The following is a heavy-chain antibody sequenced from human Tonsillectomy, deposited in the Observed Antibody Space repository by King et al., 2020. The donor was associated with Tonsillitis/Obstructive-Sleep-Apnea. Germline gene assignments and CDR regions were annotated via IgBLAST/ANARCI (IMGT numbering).Heavy chain of an antibody. D-gene: IGHD2-21*01. CDR1: GFTFSRYW. V-gene: IGHV3-7*03. J-gene: IGHJ6*02. CDR2: IKQDGSEK. Sequence: QLVQSGGGLVQPGGSLRLSCAASGFTFSRYWMSWVRQAPGRGLEWVANIKQDGSEKNFVDSVKGRFTISRDNAKNSLSLQMNSLRAEDTAVYYCARHLDCGGDCYYYCMDVWGQGTTVTVSS. CDR3: ARHLDCGGDCYYYCMDV.